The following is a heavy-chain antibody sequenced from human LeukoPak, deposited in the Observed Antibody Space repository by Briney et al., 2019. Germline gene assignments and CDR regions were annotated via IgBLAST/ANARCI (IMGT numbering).Heavy chain of an antibody. D-gene: IGHD6-6*01. Sequence: GGSLRLSCAASGFTLRNYWMHWVRQAPGKGLVWVSRINSDGSSTSYADSVKGRFTISRDNAKNTLYLQMNSLRAEDTAVYYCARSVAARAFDYWGQGTLVTVSS. V-gene: IGHV3-74*01. CDR2: INSDGSST. CDR1: GFTLRNYW. J-gene: IGHJ4*02. CDR3: ARSVAARAFDY.